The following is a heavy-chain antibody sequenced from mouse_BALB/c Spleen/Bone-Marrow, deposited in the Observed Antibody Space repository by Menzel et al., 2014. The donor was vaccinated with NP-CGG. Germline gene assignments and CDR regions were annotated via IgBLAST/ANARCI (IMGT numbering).Heavy chain of an antibody. CDR3: ARGDYRYDETMDY. J-gene: IGHJ4*01. V-gene: IGHV1-67*01. CDR2: ISLYSGNT. Sequence: VKLMESGPELVRPGVSVKISCKGSGYTFTDYGMHWVKQSHAKSLEWIGLISLYSGNTNYNQKFKDKATMTVDESSSTAYMELARLTSEDSAIYYCARGDYRYDETMDYWGQGTSVTVSS. D-gene: IGHD2-14*01. CDR1: GYTFTDYG.